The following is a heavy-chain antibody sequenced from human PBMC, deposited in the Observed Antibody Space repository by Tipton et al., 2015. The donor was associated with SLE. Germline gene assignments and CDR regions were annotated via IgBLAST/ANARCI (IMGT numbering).Heavy chain of an antibody. V-gene: IGHV4-4*02. J-gene: IGHJ6*02. CDR2: IYHSGTT. Sequence: TLSLTCAVSGGSINSSNWWTWVRQPPGKGLEWIGEIYHSGTTNYNPSLKSRITISLDKSNNHFSLRLSSLTAADTAVYYCARGPDYSNYYFYRMDVWGQGTTVTVSS. CDR3: ARGPDYSNYYFYRMDV. D-gene: IGHD4-11*01. CDR1: GGSINSSNW.